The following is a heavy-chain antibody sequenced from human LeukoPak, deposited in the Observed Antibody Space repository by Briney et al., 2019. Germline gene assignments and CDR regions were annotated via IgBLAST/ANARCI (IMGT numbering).Heavy chain of an antibody. CDR2: INPNSGGT. CDR3: ARFGAVAGPHVLAY. D-gene: IGHD6-19*01. CDR1: GYTFTGYY. Sequence: GASVKVSCKASGYTFTGYYMHWVRQAPGQGLEWMGRINPNSGGTNYAQKFQGRVTMTRDTSISTAHMQLTRLGPDDTAVYYRARFGAVAGPHVLAYWGQGTLVTVSS. V-gene: IGHV1-2*06. J-gene: IGHJ4*02.